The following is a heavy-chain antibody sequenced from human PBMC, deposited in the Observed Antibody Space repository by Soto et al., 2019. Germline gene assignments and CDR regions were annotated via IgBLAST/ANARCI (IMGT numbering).Heavy chain of an antibody. Sequence: SETLSLTCAVSGGSISSGGYSWSWIRQPPGKGLEWIGYIYHSGSTYYNPSLKSRVTISVDRSKNQFSLKLSSVTAADTAVYYCARDTYYYDSSGRNGGFDPWGQGTLVTVS. J-gene: IGHJ5*02. CDR3: ARDTYYYDSSGRNGGFDP. CDR2: IYHSGST. CDR1: GGSISSGGYS. D-gene: IGHD3-22*01. V-gene: IGHV4-30-2*01.